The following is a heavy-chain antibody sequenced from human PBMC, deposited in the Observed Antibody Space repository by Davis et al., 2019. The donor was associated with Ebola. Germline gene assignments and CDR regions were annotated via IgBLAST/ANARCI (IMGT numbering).Heavy chain of an antibody. J-gene: IGHJ4*02. D-gene: IGHD3-3*01. CDR2: INSDGSST. Sequence: GESLKISCAASGSTFSSYWMHWVRQAPGKGLVWVSRINSDGSSTSYADSVKGRFTISRDNAKNTLYLQMNSLRAEDTAVYYCAKGPLRFLEWLPADYWGQGTLVTVSS. CDR1: GSTFSSYW. CDR3: AKGPLRFLEWLPADY. V-gene: IGHV3-74*01.